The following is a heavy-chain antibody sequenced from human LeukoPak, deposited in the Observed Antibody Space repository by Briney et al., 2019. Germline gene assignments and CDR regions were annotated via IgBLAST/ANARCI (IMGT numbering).Heavy chain of an antibody. Sequence: GRSLRLSCAVSGFTFDDHAMHWVRQAPGKGLEWVSGISWNGDNIGYAASVKGRFTISRDSPKNFLYLQMNSLRVEDTALYYCAKDFGLRLGELSFGNWFDPWGQGTLVTVSS. CDR3: AKDFGLRLGELSFGNWFDP. J-gene: IGHJ5*02. V-gene: IGHV3-9*01. D-gene: IGHD3-16*02. CDR2: ISWNGDNI. CDR1: GFTFDDHA.